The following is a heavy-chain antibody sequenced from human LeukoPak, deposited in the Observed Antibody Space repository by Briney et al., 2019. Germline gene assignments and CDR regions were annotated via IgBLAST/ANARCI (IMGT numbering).Heavy chain of an antibody. D-gene: IGHD3-22*01. CDR2: IYHSGST. CDR3: ARANYYDSSGYYYAFDI. V-gene: IGHV4-4*02. CDR1: GGSISSSNW. Sequence: PSGTLSLTCAVSGGSISSSNWWSWVRQPPGKGLEWIGEIYHSGSTYYNPSLKSRVTISVDTSKNQFSLKLSSVTAADTAVYYCARANYYDSSGYYYAFDIWGQGTMVTVSS. J-gene: IGHJ3*02.